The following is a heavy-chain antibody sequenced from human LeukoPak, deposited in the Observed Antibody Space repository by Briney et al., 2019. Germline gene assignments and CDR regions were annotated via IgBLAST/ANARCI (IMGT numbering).Heavy chain of an antibody. V-gene: IGHV4-4*09. Sequence: SETLSLTCTVSCGSISRYYGSWVRQPPGKGLEWIGYIYTSGTTNYNPSLSSRVTISVDTSKKPFSLRLSSVTAADTAVYYCARQRYRDYWFDPWGQGTLVIVSS. D-gene: IGHD4-17*01. CDR2: IYTSGTT. CDR1: CGSISRYY. J-gene: IGHJ5*02. CDR3: ARQRYRDYWFDP.